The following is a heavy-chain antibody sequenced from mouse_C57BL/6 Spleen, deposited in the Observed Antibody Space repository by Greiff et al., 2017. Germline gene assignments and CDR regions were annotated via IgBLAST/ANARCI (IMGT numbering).Heavy chain of an antibody. V-gene: IGHV7-3*01. CDR3: ARYGYYYGSSGWYFDV. D-gene: IGHD1-1*01. Sequence: EVQGVESGGGLVQPGGSLSLSCAASGFTFTDYYMSWVRQPPGKALEWLGFIRNKANGYTTEYSASVKGRFTISRDNSQSILYLQMNALRAEDSATYYCARYGYYYGSSGWYFDVWGTGTTVTVSS. J-gene: IGHJ1*03. CDR1: GFTFTDYY. CDR2: IRNKANGYTT.